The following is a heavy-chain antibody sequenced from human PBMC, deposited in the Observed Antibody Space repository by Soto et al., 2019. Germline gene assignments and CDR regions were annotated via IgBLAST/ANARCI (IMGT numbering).Heavy chain of an antibody. CDR2: ITGAGRTT. CDR1: GFTFNSYG. V-gene: IGHV3-23*01. Sequence: GGSLRLSCAASGFTFNSYGMSWVRQAPWKGLEWVSSITGAGRTTFYADSVKGRFTISRDNSKNTVSLQMNSLRAEDTAVYYCARDRNQYSSGSYYGSWGQGALVTSPQ. J-gene: IGHJ4*02. D-gene: IGHD6-19*01. CDR3: ARDRNQYSSGSYYGS.